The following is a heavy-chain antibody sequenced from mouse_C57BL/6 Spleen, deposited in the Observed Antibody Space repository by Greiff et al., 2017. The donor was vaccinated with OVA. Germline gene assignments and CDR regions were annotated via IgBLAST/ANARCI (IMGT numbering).Heavy chain of an antibody. CDR2: IYPGDGDT. Sequence: QVQLQQSGAELVKPGASVKISCKASGYAFSSYWMNWVKQRPGKGLGWIGQIYPGDGDTNYNGKFKGKATLTADKSSSTAYMQLSSLASEDSAVYFCASLYGSSPGYFDYWGQGTTLTVSS. D-gene: IGHD1-1*01. V-gene: IGHV1-80*01. CDR1: GYAFSSYW. J-gene: IGHJ2*01. CDR3: ASLYGSSPGYFDY.